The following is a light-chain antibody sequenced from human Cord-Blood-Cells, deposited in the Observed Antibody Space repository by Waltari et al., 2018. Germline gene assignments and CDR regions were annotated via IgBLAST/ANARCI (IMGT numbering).Light chain of an antibody. CDR2: GNS. CDR3: QSYDSSLSGSVV. V-gene: IGLV1-40*01. J-gene: IGLJ2*01. Sequence: QSVLTQPPSVSGAPGPRVTISCTGSSSNIGAGYDVHWYQQLPGTAPKPLIHGNSNRPSGVPDRFSGSKSGTSASLAITGLQAEDEADYYCQSYDSSLSGSVVFGGGTKLTVL. CDR1: SSNIGAGYD.